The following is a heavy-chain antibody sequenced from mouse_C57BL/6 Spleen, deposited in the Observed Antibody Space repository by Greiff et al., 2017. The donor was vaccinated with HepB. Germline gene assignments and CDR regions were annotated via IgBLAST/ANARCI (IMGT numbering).Heavy chain of an antibody. V-gene: IGHV1-15*01. J-gene: IGHJ2*01. CDR2: IDPETGGT. Sequence: QVQLKESGAELVRPGASVTLSCKASGYTFTDYEMHWVKQTPVHGLEWIGAIDPETGGTAYNQKFKGKAILTADKSSSTAYMELRSLTSEDSAVYYCTRWRRDYGRNFGYWGQGTTLTVSS. D-gene: IGHD1-1*01. CDR1: GYTFTDYE. CDR3: TRWRRDYGRNFGY.